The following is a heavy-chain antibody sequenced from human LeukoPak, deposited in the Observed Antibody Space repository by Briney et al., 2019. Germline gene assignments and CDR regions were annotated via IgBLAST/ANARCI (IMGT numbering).Heavy chain of an antibody. CDR3: ARDGYSYGPSFYYYYYMDV. CDR2: IEQDGSEK. Sequence: GGSLRLSCAASGFTFSSYWMSWVRQAPGKGLEWVANIEQDGSEKYYVDSVKGRFTISRDNAKNSLYLQMNSLRAEDTAVYYCARDGYSYGPSFYYYYYMDVWGKGTTVTVSS. V-gene: IGHV3-7*01. J-gene: IGHJ6*03. CDR1: GFTFSSYW. D-gene: IGHD5-18*01.